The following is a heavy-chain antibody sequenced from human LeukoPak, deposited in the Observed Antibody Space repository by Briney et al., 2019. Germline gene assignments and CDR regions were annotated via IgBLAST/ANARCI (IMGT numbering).Heavy chain of an antibody. Sequence: GGSLRLSCAASGFTFDDYAMHWLRQAPGKGLEGVSGISWNSGSIGYADSVKGRFTISRDNAKNSLYLQINSLRAEDTALYYCAKRLGLRHAFDIWGQGTMVTVSS. CDR2: ISWNSGSI. V-gene: IGHV3-9*01. CDR1: GFTFDDYA. CDR3: AKRLGLRHAFDI. J-gene: IGHJ3*02.